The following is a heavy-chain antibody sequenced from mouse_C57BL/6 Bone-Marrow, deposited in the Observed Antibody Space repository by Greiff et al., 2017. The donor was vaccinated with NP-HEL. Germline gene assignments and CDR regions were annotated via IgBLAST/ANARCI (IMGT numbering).Heavy chain of an antibody. CDR3: AREGYGSGAY. D-gene: IGHD1-1*01. CDR1: GYTFTSYW. J-gene: IGHJ3*01. V-gene: IGHV1-69*01. CDR2: IDPSDSYT. Sequence: QVQLQQSGAELVMPGASVKLSCKASGYTFTSYWMHWVKQRPGQGLEWIGEIDPSDSYTNYNQKFKGKSTLTVDKSSSTAYMQLSSLTAEDAAVYYCAREGYGSGAYWGQGTLVTVSA.